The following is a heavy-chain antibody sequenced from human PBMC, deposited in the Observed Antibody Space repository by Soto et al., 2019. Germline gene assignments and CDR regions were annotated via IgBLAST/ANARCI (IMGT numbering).Heavy chain of an antibody. D-gene: IGHD1-26*01. CDR1: GFTFSSYA. CDR2: ISYDGSNK. CDR3: ARSRLRGATNYYYYGMDV. J-gene: IGHJ6*02. Sequence: QVPLVESGGGVVQPGRSLRLSCAASGFTFSSYAMHWVRQAPGKGLEWVAVISYDGSNKYYADSVKGRFTISRDNSKNTLYLQMNSLRAEDTAVYYCARSRLRGATNYYYYGMDVWGQGTTVTVSS. V-gene: IGHV3-30-3*01.